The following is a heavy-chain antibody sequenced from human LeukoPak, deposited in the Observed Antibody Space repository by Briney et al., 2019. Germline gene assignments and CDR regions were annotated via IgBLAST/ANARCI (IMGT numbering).Heavy chain of an antibody. CDR3: ARANSGNWPYYYYYYMDV. CDR1: GGSISSYY. J-gene: IGHJ6*03. D-gene: IGHD3-10*01. CDR2: IYYSGST. Sequence: SETLSLTCTVSGGSISSYYWSWIRQPPGKGLEWIGYIYYSGSTNYNPSLKSRVTISVATSKNQFSLKLSSVTAADTAVYYCARANSGNWPYYYYYYMDVWGKGTTVTVSS. V-gene: IGHV4-59*01.